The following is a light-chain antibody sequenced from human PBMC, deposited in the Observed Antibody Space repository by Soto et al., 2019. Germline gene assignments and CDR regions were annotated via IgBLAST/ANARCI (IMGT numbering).Light chain of an antibody. CDR1: HSMSNSN. CDR2: GAS. Sequence: IVFTQSPGTLSLSPGDRATLSCRASHSMSNSNLAWYQHKPGQAPRLLIYGASNRATGSPDRFSGSGSGTDFILTINRLEPEDFAVYYCQEFASNFGGGTKVDIK. J-gene: IGKJ4*01. CDR3: QEFASN. V-gene: IGKV3-20*01.